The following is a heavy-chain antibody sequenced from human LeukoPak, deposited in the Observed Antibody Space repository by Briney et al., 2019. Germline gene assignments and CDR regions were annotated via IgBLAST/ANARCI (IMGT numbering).Heavy chain of an antibody. D-gene: IGHD3-22*01. CDR3: AKTNGYYDY. CDR1: GFTFSNFG. J-gene: IGHJ4*02. V-gene: IGHV3-23*01. CDR2: ISGGGDTT. Sequence: PGGSLRLSCAASGFTFSNFGMSWVRQAPGRGLEWVSGISGGGDTTYYAESVKGRFTISRDNSKNTLFFQMNSLSAEDTAVYYCAKTNGYYDYWGQGTLVAVSS.